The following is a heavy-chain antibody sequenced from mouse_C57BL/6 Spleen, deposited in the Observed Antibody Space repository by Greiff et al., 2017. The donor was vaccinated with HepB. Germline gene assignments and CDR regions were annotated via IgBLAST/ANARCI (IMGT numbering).Heavy chain of an antibody. Sequence: EVQLQQSGPELVKPGASVKISCKASGYSFTGYYMHWVKQSHGNILDWIGYIYPYNGVSSYNQKFKGKATLTVDKSSSTAYMELRSLTSEDSAVYYCARGKFYYGNSYYAMDYWGQGTSVTVSS. J-gene: IGHJ4*01. CDR1: GYSFTGYY. CDR2: IYPYNGVS. D-gene: IGHD2-1*01. V-gene: IGHV1-31*01. CDR3: ARGKFYYGNSYYAMDY.